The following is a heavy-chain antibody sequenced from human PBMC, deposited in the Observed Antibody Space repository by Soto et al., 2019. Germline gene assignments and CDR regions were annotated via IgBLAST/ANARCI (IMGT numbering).Heavy chain of an antibody. D-gene: IGHD6-13*01. CDR2: ISGSGGST. CDR1: GFTFSSYA. V-gene: IGHV3-23*01. Sequence: GGSLRLSCAASGFTFSSYAMSWVRQAPGKGLEWVSAISGSGGSTYYADSVKGRFTISRDNSKNTLYLQMNSLRAEDTAVYYCAKDRIAAAGPSYYFDNWGQGTLVTVAS. CDR3: AKDRIAAAGPSYYFDN. J-gene: IGHJ4*02.